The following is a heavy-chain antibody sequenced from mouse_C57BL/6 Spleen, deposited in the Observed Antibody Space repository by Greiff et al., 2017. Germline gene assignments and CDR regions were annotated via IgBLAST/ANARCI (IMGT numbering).Heavy chain of an antibody. CDR2: INPNNGGT. D-gene: IGHD2-5*01. Sequence: EVQLQQSGPELVKPGASVKISCKASGYTFTDYYMNWVKQSHGKSLEWIGDINPNNGGTSYNQKFKGKATLTVDKSSSTAYMELRSLTSEDSAVYYCARSRYDSKERDAMDYWGQGTSVTVSS. CDR3: ARSRYDSKERDAMDY. V-gene: IGHV1-26*01. CDR1: GYTFTDYY. J-gene: IGHJ4*01.